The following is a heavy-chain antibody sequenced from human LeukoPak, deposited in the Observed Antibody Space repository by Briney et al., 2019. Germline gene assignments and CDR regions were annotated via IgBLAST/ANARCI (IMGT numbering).Heavy chain of an antibody. V-gene: IGHV1-46*01. Sequence: ASVKVSCKASGYTFTDYYIHWVRQAPGQGLEWMGIINPSGGSTSYAQKFQGRVTMTRDTSTSTVYMELSSLRSEDTAVYYCARSRVTTPDYWGQGTLVTVSS. J-gene: IGHJ4*02. CDR2: INPSGGST. D-gene: IGHD4-17*01. CDR3: ARSRVTTPDY. CDR1: GYTFTDYY.